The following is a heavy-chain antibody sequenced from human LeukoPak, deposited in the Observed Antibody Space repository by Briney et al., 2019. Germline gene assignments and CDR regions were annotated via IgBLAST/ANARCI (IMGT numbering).Heavy chain of an antibody. D-gene: IGHD2-2*01. V-gene: IGHV4-59*01. CDR2: IYYSGST. CDR1: GGSISSYY. CDR3: ARVCYGRGYYYYYMDV. J-gene: IGHJ6*03. Sequence: SETLSLTCTVSGGSISSYYWSWIRQPPGKGLEWIGYIYYSGSTNYNPSLKSRVTISVDTAKNQFSLKLSSVTAADTAVYYCARVCYGRGYYYYYMDVWAKGTTVTVSS.